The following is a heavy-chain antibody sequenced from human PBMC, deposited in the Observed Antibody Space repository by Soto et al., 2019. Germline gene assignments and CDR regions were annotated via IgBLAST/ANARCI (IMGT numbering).Heavy chain of an antibody. J-gene: IGHJ4*02. CDR2: INTNGGYT. CDR3: TRADSDVVILPDVRPLFDL. V-gene: IGHV1-46*01. CDR1: GYDFFKYN. Sequence: QVQLVQSGAEVKKPGASVKVSCKTSGYDFFKYNMHWVRQAPGQGLEWMGVINTNGGYTRHAQKFQGRVIMTIDTSSKIVYMELSGLTSADTAMYYCTRADSDVVILPDVRPLFDLWGQGALVTVSS. D-gene: IGHD2-21*02.